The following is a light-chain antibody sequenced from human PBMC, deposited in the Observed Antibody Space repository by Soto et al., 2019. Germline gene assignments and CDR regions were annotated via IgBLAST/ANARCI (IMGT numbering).Light chain of an antibody. CDR1: QSVISTY. CDR3: QQSRDSLGT. CDR2: GAS. J-gene: IGKJ1*01. Sequence: EIVLTQSPGTLSLSPGERATLSCRASQSVISTYLAWYQQKPGQAPRLLIYGASSRATGIPDRFSGSGSGTAFTLTISRLEPEDFAFYYCQQSRDSLGTFGQGTKVEIK. V-gene: IGKV3-20*01.